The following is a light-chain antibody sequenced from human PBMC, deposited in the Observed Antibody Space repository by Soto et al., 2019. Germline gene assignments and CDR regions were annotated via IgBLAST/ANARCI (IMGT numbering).Light chain of an antibody. CDR3: QQYGSSPPWA. J-gene: IGKJ1*01. Sequence: EIVMTQSPATLSVSPGERATLSCRASQSVSSNLAWYKQKPGQAPRLLIYDASSRATGIPDRFSGSGSGTDFTLTISRLEPEDFAVYYCQQYGSSPPWAFGQGTKVEIK. CDR1: QSVSSN. V-gene: IGKV3-20*01. CDR2: DAS.